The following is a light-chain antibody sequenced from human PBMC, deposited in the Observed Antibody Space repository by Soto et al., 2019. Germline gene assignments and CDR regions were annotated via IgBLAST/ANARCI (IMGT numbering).Light chain of an antibody. CDR2: AAS. V-gene: IGKV3D-15*01. CDR3: QQYYSFPWT. Sequence: EIVLTQSPGTLSLSPGERATLSCRASRSVGAYLAWYQQSPGLAPRLLIYAASSRATGIPDRFSGSGSGTDFTLTISCLQSEDFATYYCQQYYSFPWTFGQGTKVDIK. J-gene: IGKJ1*01. CDR1: RSVGAY.